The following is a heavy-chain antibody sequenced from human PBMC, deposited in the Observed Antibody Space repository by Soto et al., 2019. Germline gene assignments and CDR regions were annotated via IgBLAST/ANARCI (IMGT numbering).Heavy chain of an antibody. J-gene: IGHJ3*01. CDR3: ARQKLWMATINNDAFDV. V-gene: IGHV5-51*01. Sequence: PGESLKISCRGSGYTFNTYWIGWVRQMPGKGLEWMGFIYPGDSDTTYSPSFQGQVTISVDKSTSTAYLQWSSLKVSDTAIYYCARQKLWMATINNDAFDVWGQGTKVTVSS. CDR1: GYTFNTYW. D-gene: IGHD2-21*01. CDR2: IYPGDSDT.